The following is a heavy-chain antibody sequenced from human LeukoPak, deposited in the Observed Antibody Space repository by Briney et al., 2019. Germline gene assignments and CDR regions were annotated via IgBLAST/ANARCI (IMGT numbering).Heavy chain of an antibody. CDR2: ISYSGST. CDR3: AREGTAGTNLNWFDP. Sequence: SETLSLTCTVSGGSISSYYWSWIRQPPGKGLEWIGYISYSGSTNFDPSLKSRVTISVDTSKNQFSLKLSSVTAADTAVYYCAREGTAGTNLNWFDPWGQGTLVTVSS. V-gene: IGHV4-59*01. D-gene: IGHD1-1*01. CDR1: GGSISSYY. J-gene: IGHJ5*02.